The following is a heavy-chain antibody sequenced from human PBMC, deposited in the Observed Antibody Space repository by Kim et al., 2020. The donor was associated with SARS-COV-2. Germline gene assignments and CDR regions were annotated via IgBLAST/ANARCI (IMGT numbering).Heavy chain of an antibody. D-gene: IGHD4-17*01. CDR2: IDYTASI. Sequence: SETLSLTCTVSGGSINSGTYYWSWIRQHPGKGLEWIGSIDYTASIFYSPSLKSRLTLSVDTYNNQISMKLSPVTPADTAVYYCARVTTTGYYFYTMDVWG. CDR1: GGSINSGTYY. V-gene: IGHV4-31*03. J-gene: IGHJ6*01. CDR3: ARVTTTGYYFYTMDV.